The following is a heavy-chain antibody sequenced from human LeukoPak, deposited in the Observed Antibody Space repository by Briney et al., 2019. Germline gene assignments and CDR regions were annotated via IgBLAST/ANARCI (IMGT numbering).Heavy chain of an antibody. CDR2: ISSSDSYT. CDR3: ARARYCDYYYGMDV. CDR1: GFSFSDYY. V-gene: IGHV3-11*03. D-gene: IGHD1-26*01. Sequence: GGSLRLSCTASGFSFSDYYMNWIRQAPGKGLEWVSYISSSDSYTNYADSVKGRFTISRDNAKNSLYLQMNSLRAEDTAVYYCARARYCDYYYGMDVWGQGPTVTVSS. J-gene: IGHJ6*02.